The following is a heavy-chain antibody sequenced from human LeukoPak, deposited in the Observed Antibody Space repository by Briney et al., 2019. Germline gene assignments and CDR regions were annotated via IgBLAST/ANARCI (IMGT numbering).Heavy chain of an antibody. V-gene: IGHV1-69*05. CDR2: IIPIFGTA. Sequence: VASVKVSCKASGGTFSSYAISWVRQAPGQGLEWMRGIIPIFGTANYAQKFQGRVTITTDESTSTAYMELSSLRSEDTAVYYCARSAMSYYYDSQGLVTVGDWFDPWGQGTLVTVSS. CDR3: ARSAMSYYYDSQGLVTVGDWFDP. D-gene: IGHD3-22*01. J-gene: IGHJ5*02. CDR1: GGTFSSYA.